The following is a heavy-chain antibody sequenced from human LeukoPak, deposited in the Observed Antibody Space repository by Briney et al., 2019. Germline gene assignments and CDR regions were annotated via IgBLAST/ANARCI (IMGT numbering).Heavy chain of an antibody. Sequence: GGALRLSCTVSGFPFSTYYMGWLRQTAGKGLEWVAMIGNDGSDKYYVGSLKGRFTISRDNAKNSLFLQMSSLTAEDTALYYCAFPVREPQLWGRGTLVTVSS. V-gene: IGHV3-7*01. D-gene: IGHD3-10*01. CDR3: AFPVREPQL. CDR1: GFPFSTYY. J-gene: IGHJ1*01. CDR2: IGNDGSDK.